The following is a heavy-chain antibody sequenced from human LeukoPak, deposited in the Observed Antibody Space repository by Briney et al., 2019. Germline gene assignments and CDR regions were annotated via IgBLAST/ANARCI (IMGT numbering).Heavy chain of an antibody. CDR2: INPNNGDT. Sequence: ASVKVSCKASGYTFTGYYMHWVRQAPGQGLEWMGWINPNNGDTHYAQKFQGTVTMTRDTPISTAYMELSRLRSDDTAVYYCARSEQFPYYMDVWGKGTTVTVSS. CDR1: GYTFTGYY. J-gene: IGHJ6*03. V-gene: IGHV1-2*02. D-gene: IGHD6-19*01. CDR3: ARSEQFPYYMDV.